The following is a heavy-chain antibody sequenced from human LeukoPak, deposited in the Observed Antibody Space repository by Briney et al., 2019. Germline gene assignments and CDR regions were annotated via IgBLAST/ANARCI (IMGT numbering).Heavy chain of an antibody. Sequence: GGSLRLSCAASGFTSGSYWVNWVRQAPGKGLEWVAIIKQDGSQKFYLDSVRGRFTISTDTANNSLYLLMNSLRAEDTAVYYCARASLSSLLTFDYWGQGTLVTVSS. CDR1: GFTSGSYW. CDR2: IKQDGSQK. V-gene: IGHV3-7*01. D-gene: IGHD2-15*01. CDR3: ARASLSSLLTFDY. J-gene: IGHJ4*02.